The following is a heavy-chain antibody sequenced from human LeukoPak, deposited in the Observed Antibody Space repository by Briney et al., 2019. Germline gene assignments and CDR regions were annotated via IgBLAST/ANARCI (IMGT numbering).Heavy chain of an antibody. CDR1: GGTFSSYA. Sequence: ASVKVSCKASGGTFSSYAISWVRQAPGQGLEWMGRIIPILGIANYAQKFQGRVTITVDKSTSTAYMELSSLRSEDTAVYYCARDRPYGYSGYYGGPWGQGTLVTVSS. CDR3: ARDRPYGYSGYYGGP. V-gene: IGHV1-69*04. D-gene: IGHD5-12*01. CDR2: IIPILGIA. J-gene: IGHJ5*02.